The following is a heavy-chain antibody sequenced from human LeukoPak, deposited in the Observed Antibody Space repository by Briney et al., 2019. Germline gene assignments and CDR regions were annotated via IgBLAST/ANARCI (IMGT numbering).Heavy chain of an antibody. J-gene: IGHJ4*02. CDR3: ARDLWGSSSSQLATFDY. V-gene: IGHV3-20*04. Sequence: GGSLRLSCAASGFTFDDYGMSWVRQAPGKGLEWVSGINWYGGSTSYADSVKGRFTISRDNAKNYLYLQMNSLRAEDTSFYYCARDLWGSSSSQLATFDYWGQPILVTVSS. CDR1: GFTFDDYG. D-gene: IGHD6-6*01. CDR2: INWYGGST.